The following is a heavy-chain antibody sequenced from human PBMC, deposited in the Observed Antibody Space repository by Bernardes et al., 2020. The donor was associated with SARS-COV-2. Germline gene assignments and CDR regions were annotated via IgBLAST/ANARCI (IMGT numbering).Heavy chain of an antibody. CDR3: GSQGYCTGGNCQHY. D-gene: IGHD2-15*01. Sequence: GGSLRLSCAASGFTFSRYWMHWVRQVPGKGLDWVSRIKVDGSATCYADSVKGRFTISRDNAKNMLYLQMNSLRAEDTAVYYCGSQGYCTGGNCQHYWGQGILVTVSS. CDR1: GFTFSRYW. CDR2: IKVDGSAT. J-gene: IGHJ4*02. V-gene: IGHV3-74*01.